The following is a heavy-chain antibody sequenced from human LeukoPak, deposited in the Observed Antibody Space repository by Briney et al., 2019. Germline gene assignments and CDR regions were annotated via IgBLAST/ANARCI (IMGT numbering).Heavy chain of an antibody. CDR3: ARRRYYDSTGYFE. CDR1: GVSTTNGIYY. CDR2: VHNVGST. V-gene: IGHV4-39*01. D-gene: IGHD3-22*01. Sequence: SETLSLTCTVSGVSTTNGIYYWAWIRQPPGKGLEWIGSVHNVGSTYYNLSLRSRVTISIDTSKNQFSLRLRSMTAADTAVFYCARRRYYDSTGYFEWGRGTLVTVSS. J-gene: IGHJ1*01.